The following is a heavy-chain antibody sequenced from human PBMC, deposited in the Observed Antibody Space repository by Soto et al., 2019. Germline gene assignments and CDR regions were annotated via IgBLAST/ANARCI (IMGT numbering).Heavy chain of an antibody. D-gene: IGHD3-16*01. CDR1: GFTFSDYA. V-gene: IGHV3-23*01. J-gene: IGHJ4*02. Sequence: EVHLLESGGALVQPGGSLRLSCAASGFTFSDYAMSWVRQAPGKGLELVSSISGGGNTYYRESVKGRFSISRHSSQNPVYLQMHSLRAEDTAVYYCAKDGVRLGQHDYSAYWGQRTLVTVSS. CDR2: ISGGGNT. CDR3: AKDGVRLGQHDYSAY.